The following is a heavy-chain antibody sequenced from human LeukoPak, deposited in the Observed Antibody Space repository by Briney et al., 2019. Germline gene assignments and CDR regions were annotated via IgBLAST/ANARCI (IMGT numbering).Heavy chain of an antibody. J-gene: IGHJ4*02. CDR3: ANSPTNVLFDY. V-gene: IGHV3-23*01. CDR2: ISGSGGST. D-gene: IGHD6-6*01. Sequence: PSETLSLTCTVSGGSISSYYWSWIRQPPGKGLEWVSAISGSGGSTYYADSVKGRFTISRDNSKNTLYLQMNSLRAEDTAVYYCANSPTNVLFDYWGQGTLVTVSS. CDR1: GGSISSYY.